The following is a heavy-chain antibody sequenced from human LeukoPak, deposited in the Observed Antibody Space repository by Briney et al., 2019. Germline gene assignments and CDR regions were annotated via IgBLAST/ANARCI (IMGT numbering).Heavy chain of an antibody. Sequence: ASVKVSCKASGYTFTDYYIHWVRQAPGQGLEWMGWIIPNSGGTNYAQNFQGRVTFTRDTSISTAYMELSRLRSDDTAVYCCARGFVITSLDYWGQGTLLTVSS. J-gene: IGHJ4*02. D-gene: IGHD1-14*01. V-gene: IGHV1-2*02. CDR1: GYTFTDYY. CDR3: ARGFVITSLDY. CDR2: IIPNSGGT.